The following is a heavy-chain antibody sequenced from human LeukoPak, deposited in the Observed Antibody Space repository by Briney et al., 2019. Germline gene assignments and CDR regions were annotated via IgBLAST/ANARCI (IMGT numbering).Heavy chain of an antibody. CDR1: GFTFSSYA. Sequence: GGSLRLSCAASGFTFSSYAMHWVRQAPGKGLEWVAVISYDGSNKYYADSVKGRFTISRDNSKNTLYLQMNSLRAEDTAVYYCARHFGTGDNFDYWGQGTLLIVSS. CDR3: ARHFGTGDNFDY. V-gene: IGHV3-30-3*01. J-gene: IGHJ4*02. D-gene: IGHD1-1*01. CDR2: ISYDGSNK.